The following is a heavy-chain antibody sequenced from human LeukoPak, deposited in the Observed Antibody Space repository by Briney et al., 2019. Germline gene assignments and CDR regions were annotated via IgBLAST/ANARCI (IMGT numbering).Heavy chain of an antibody. V-gene: IGHV1-8*01. D-gene: IGHD2-21*02. CDR3: ATLAGVTAAGFDY. CDR2: MNPNSGNT. Sequence: ASVKVSCKSSVYTFTIYDINWVRQAPGQGLEWMGWMNPNSGNTGYAQKFQGRVTMTRNTSISTAYMELSSLRSEDTAVYYCATLAGVTAAGFDYWGEGTLVTVSS. J-gene: IGHJ4*02. CDR1: VYTFTIYD.